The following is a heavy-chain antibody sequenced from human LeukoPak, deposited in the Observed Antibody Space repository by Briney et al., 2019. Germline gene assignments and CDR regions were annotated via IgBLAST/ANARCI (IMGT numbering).Heavy chain of an antibody. V-gene: IGHV3-23*01. CDR2: ISGNGGIT. Sequence: GGSLRLSCAASGFIFGGYVMSWVCQAPGKGLEWVSSISGNGGITYYADSLKGRFTISRDNSKNTLYLQMNSLRAEDTAVYYCAKLGAYYGSGSPRFDPWGQGTLVTVSS. CDR1: GFIFGGYV. D-gene: IGHD3-10*01. J-gene: IGHJ5*02. CDR3: AKLGAYYGSGSPRFDP.